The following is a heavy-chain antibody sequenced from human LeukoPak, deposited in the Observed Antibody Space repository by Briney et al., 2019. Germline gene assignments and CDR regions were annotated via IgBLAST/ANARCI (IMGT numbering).Heavy chain of an antibody. CDR3: ANSRGHGSGNL. V-gene: IGHV3-23*01. D-gene: IGHD3-10*01. CDR1: GFTFSDYA. Sequence: GGSLRLSCVVSGFTFSDYAMSWVRQAPEKGLDWVSVISGSAHKIRYADAVKGRFTISRDNSKNTVYLQMDSLRAEDTAVYYCANSRGHGSGNLWGQGTLVTVSS. J-gene: IGHJ5*02. CDR2: ISGSAHKI.